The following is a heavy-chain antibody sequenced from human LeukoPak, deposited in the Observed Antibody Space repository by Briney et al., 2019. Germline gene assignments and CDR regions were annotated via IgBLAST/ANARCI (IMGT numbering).Heavy chain of an antibody. CDR3: AKRRWDYSSSRRALDI. V-gene: IGHV4-34*01. Sequence: SETLSLTCAVYGGSFSGYYWSWIRQPPGKGLEWIGEINHSGSTNYNPSLKSRVTISVDTSKNQFSLKLSSVTAADTAVYYCAKRRWDYSSSRRALDIWGQGTMVTVSS. D-gene: IGHD6-13*01. CDR1: GGSFSGYY. CDR2: INHSGST. J-gene: IGHJ3*02.